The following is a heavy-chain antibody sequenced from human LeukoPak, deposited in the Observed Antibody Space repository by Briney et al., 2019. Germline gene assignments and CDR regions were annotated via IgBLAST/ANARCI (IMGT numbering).Heavy chain of an antibody. D-gene: IGHD6-13*01. J-gene: IGHJ5*02. V-gene: IGHV3-9*01. Sequence: TGGSLRLSCAASGFTFDDYAVHWVRHAPGKGLEWVSGISWNSGSIGYADSVKGRFTISRDNAKNSLYLQMNSLRAEDTALYYCAKGTLAASGWFDPWGQGTLVTVSS. CDR2: ISWNSGSI. CDR1: GFTFDDYA. CDR3: AKGTLAASGWFDP.